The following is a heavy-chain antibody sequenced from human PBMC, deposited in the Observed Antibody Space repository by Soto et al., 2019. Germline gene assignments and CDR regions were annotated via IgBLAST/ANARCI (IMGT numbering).Heavy chain of an antibody. CDR3: ARIITAAGGRRYFDL. CDR2: INSSSYT. J-gene: IGHJ2*01. CDR1: GFTFSDYY. D-gene: IGHD6-13*01. V-gene: IGHV3-11*05. Sequence: QVQLVESGGGLVKPGGSLRLSCAASGFTFSDYYMSWIRQAPGKGLEWVSYINSSSYTNYADSVKGRFTISRDHAKNSLYLQMNSLRAEDTSVYYCARIITAAGGRRYFDLWGRGTLVTVSS.